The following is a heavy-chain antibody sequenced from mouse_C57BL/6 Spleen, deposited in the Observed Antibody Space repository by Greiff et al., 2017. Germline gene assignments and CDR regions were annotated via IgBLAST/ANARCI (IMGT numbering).Heavy chain of an antibody. Sequence: VQLQQPGAELVKPGASVKMSCKASGYTFTSYWIIWVKQRPGQGLEWIGDIYPGSGSTNYNEKFKSKATLTVDTSSSTAYMQLSSLTSEDSAVYYCAREDFYYYGSSGTYAMYYWGQGTSVTVSS. V-gene: IGHV1-55*01. D-gene: IGHD1-1*01. J-gene: IGHJ4*01. CDR1: GYTFTSYW. CDR2: IYPGSGST. CDR3: AREDFYYYGSSGTYAMYY.